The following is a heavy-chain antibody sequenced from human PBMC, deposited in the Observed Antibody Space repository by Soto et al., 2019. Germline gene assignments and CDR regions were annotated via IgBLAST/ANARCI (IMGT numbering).Heavy chain of an antibody. CDR1: GFTFSSYS. V-gene: IGHV3-48*04. D-gene: IGHD3-9*01. Sequence: EVQLVESGGGLVQPGGSLRLSCVASGFTFSSYSMVWVRQAPGKGLEWISYIFVTSTTIYYADSVKGRFTVSRDNTQNSLFLLINSLRAEDTAIYYCARDKDWAFYYWGQGTLVTVPS. J-gene: IGHJ4*02. CDR3: ARDKDWAFYY. CDR2: IFVTSTTI.